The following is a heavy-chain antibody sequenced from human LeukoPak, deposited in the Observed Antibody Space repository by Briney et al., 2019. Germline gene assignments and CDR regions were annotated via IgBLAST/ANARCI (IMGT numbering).Heavy chain of an antibody. CDR3: ATINFRPY. Sequence: GGSLRLSCEASGFSFGDYYMSWIRQPPGKGLEWIAYIRSGATTIYYADSVKGRFTISRDDAKNSLFLQMNSLRAEDTAIYYCATINFRPYWGQGTLVTVSS. CDR1: GFSFGDYY. J-gene: IGHJ4*02. D-gene: IGHD1-1*01. V-gene: IGHV3-11*01. CDR2: IRSGATTI.